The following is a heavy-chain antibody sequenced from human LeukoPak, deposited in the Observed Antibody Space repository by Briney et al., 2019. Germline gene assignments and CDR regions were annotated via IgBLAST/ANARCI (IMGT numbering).Heavy chain of an antibody. Sequence: GGSLRLSCAASGFTFSSYSMNWLRQAPGKGLEWVSSISSSSSYIYYADSVKGRFTISRDNAKNSLYLQMNSLRAEDTAVYYCASPVWGSTVVYNYYMDVWGKGTTVTVSS. CDR3: ASPVWGSTVVYNYYMDV. CDR1: GFTFSSYS. V-gene: IGHV3-21*01. CDR2: ISSSSSYI. J-gene: IGHJ6*03. D-gene: IGHD4-23*01.